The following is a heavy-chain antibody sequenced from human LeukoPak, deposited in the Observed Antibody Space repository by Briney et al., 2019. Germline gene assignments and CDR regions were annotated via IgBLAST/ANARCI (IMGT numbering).Heavy chain of an antibody. CDR1: GYTFISYW. V-gene: IGHV5-51*01. Sequence: GESLKISCKGSGYTFISYWIGWVRQMPGKGLEWMGIIYPGDSDTRYSPSFQGQVTISVDKSISTAYLQWSSLKASDTAMYYCARHSKEGSSTSGWFSPLDYWGQGSLVIVSS. J-gene: IGHJ4*02. D-gene: IGHD2-2*01. CDR3: ARHSKEGSSTSGWFSPLDY. CDR2: IYPGDSDT.